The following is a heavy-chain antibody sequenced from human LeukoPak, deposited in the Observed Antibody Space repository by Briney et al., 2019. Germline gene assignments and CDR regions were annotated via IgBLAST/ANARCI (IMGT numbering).Heavy chain of an antibody. V-gene: IGHV1-8*01. CDR2: MNPNSGNT. CDR3: ARSSGVATPVDY. CDR1: GYTFTSYD. Sequence: SVKVSCQASGYTFTSYDINWVRQATGQGLEWMGWMNPNSGNTGYAQKFQGRVTMTRNTSISTAYMELSSLRSEDTAVYYCARSSGVATPVDYWGQGTLVTVSS. J-gene: IGHJ4*02. D-gene: IGHD5-12*01.